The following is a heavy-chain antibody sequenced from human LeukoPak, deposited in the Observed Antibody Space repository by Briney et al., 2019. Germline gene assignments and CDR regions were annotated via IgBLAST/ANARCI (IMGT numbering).Heavy chain of an antibody. CDR1: GFIFSTYG. CDR2: ISYDGGDA. V-gene: IGHV3-30*03. D-gene: IGHD3-3*01. Sequence: PGGSLRLSCAASGFIFSTYGFHWVRQAPGGGREWVAVISYDGGDAYYAASVKGRFTISRDNSKNTVFLQVNSLRAEDTAVYYCTRDVLLHPGDDYWGQGTLVTVSS. CDR3: TRDVLLHPGDDY. J-gene: IGHJ4*02.